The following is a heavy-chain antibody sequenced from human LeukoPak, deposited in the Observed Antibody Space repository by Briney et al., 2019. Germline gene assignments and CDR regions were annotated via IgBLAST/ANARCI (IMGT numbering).Heavy chain of an antibody. V-gene: IGHV3-30-3*01. CDR3: ARDRGGDY. D-gene: IGHD4-23*01. J-gene: IGHJ4*02. Sequence: GGSLRLSCAASGFTFSSYAMHWVRQAPGKGLEWVAVISYDGSNKYYADSVKGRFTISRDNSKNTLYLQMNSLRAEDTAVYYCARDRGGDYWGQGTPVTVSS. CDR1: GFTFSSYA. CDR2: ISYDGSNK.